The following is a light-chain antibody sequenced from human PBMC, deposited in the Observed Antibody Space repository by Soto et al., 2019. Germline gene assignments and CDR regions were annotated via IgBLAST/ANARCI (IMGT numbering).Light chain of an antibody. V-gene: IGKV4-1*01. Sequence: DIVMTQSPDSLAVSLGERATINCKSSQSVLYSSNNMNYLAWYQQKPGQPPKLLIYWASTRESGVPDRFSGSGSGTDFTLTISSLQAEDVAVYYCQHYYSSPPTFGQGTKLEIK. CDR2: WAS. CDR3: QHYYSSPPT. CDR1: QSVLYSSNNMNY. J-gene: IGKJ2*01.